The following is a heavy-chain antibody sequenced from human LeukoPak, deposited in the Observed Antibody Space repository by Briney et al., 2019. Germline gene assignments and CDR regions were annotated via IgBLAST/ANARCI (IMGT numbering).Heavy chain of an antibody. J-gene: IGHJ6*02. CDR2: IEQDGSEK. CDR1: GFTFSSYW. V-gene: IGHV3-7*01. CDR3: ARDPGGGYYGSGSYYPYYYYYGMDV. D-gene: IGHD3-10*01. Sequence: PGGSLRLSCAASGFTFSSYWMSWVRQAPGKGLEWVANIEQDGSEKYYVDSVKGRFTISRDNAKNSLYLQMNSLRAEDTAVDYCARDPGGGYYGSGSYYPYYYYYGMDVWGQGTTVTVSS.